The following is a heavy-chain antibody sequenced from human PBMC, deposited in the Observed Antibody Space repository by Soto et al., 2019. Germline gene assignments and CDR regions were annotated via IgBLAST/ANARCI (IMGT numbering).Heavy chain of an antibody. D-gene: IGHD1-7*01. J-gene: IGHJ3*02. CDR1: GFTFGNYA. CDR3: AKCIQMYWNYEAFHI. V-gene: IGHV3-23*01. CDR2: ITAGGTT. Sequence: LRLSCAASGFTFGNYAMSWVRQAPGKGLDWVSHITAGGTTYYADSVKGRFTISRDSSRNTLYLQMNSLRAEDTALYYCAKCIQMYWNYEAFHILGQGTMVAVSS.